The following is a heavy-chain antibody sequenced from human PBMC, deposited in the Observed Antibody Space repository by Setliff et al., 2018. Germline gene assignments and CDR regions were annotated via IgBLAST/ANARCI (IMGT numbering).Heavy chain of an antibody. V-gene: IGHV3-30*02. D-gene: IGHD6-19*01. CDR3: AKDPHSTGWYFVPYLDY. J-gene: IGHJ4*02. Sequence: PGGSLRLSCAASGFTFGNYGMHWVRQAPGKGLEWVAFIRFDGTEKYYLDSVKGRFTISRDNSKNTLYLQMNSLTTEDTAVYYCAKDPHSTGWYFVPYLDYWGQGTLVTVSS. CDR2: IRFDGTEK. CDR1: GFTFGNYG.